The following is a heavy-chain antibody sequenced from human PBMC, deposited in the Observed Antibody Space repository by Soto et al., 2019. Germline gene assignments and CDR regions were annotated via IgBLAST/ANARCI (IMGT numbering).Heavy chain of an antibody. CDR2: TGPIFGTA. CDR1: GGTFSSYA. D-gene: IGHD6-13*01. V-gene: IGHV1-69*13. Sequence: GASVKVSCKASGGTFSSYAISWVRQAPGQGLQWTGGTGPIFGTANYSQKFQGRVTSTAEQSTRTAYLELRSLRSEDTAVSYAVVSEAAADWNWFDPWGQRPLVIVSS. J-gene: IGHJ5*02. CDR3: VVSEAAADWNWFDP.